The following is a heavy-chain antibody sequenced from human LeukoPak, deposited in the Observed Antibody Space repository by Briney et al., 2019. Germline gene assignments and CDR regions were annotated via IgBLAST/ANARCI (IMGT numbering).Heavy chain of an antibody. Sequence: TGGSLRLSCAASGFTFSSYSMNWVRQAPGKGLEWVSSISSSSSYIYYADSVKGRFTISRDNAKNSLYLQMNSLRAEDTAVYYCARDSYRRMGELSFFHPNDYWGQGTLVTVSS. CDR3: ARDSYRRMGELSFFHPNDY. CDR2: ISSSSSYI. J-gene: IGHJ4*02. V-gene: IGHV3-21*01. CDR1: GFTFSSYS. D-gene: IGHD3-16*02.